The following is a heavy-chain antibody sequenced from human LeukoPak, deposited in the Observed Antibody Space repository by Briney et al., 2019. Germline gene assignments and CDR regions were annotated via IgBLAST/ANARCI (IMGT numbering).Heavy chain of an antibody. Sequence: SETLSLTCAVYNGFDSYYMTIVRQPPGKGLEWVGEITYRGSGNYNPSLTGRATISINVSQRQSSLSLRSVTAADTATYYCGVYGGDWRFDFWGQGTPITVSS. J-gene: IGHJ4*02. CDR3: GVYGGDWRFDF. D-gene: IGHD2-21*02. CDR1: NGFDSYY. CDR2: ITYRGSG. V-gene: IGHV4-34*01.